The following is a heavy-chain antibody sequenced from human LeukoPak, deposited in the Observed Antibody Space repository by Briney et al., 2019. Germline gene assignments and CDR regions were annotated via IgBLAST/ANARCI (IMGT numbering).Heavy chain of an antibody. CDR3: AKDRDTAMVLDAFDI. Sequence: GGSLRLSCAASGFTFSSYAMSWVRHAPGKGLELVSAISGSGGSTYYADSVKGRFTISRDNSKNTLYLQMNSLRAEDTAVYYCAKDRDTAMVLDAFDIWGQGTMVTVSS. V-gene: IGHV3-23*01. J-gene: IGHJ3*02. D-gene: IGHD5-18*01. CDR1: GFTFSSYA. CDR2: ISGSGGST.